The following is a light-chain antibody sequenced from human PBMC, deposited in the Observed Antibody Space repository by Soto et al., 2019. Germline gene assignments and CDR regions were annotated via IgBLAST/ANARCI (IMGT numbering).Light chain of an antibody. V-gene: IGLV2-11*01. CDR3: CSYAGSVV. CDR1: SSDVGGYNC. J-gene: IGLJ2*01. CDR2: DVS. Sequence: QSVLTQPRSVSGSPGQSVTISCTGTSSDVGGYNCVSWYQQHPGKAPKVMIYDVSKRPSGVPDRFSGSRSGNTASLTISGLQAEDGADYYCCSYAGSVVFGGGTKLTVL.